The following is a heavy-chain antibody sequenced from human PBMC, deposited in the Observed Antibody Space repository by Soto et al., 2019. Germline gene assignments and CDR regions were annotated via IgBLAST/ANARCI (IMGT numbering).Heavy chain of an antibody. Sequence: QVQLQESGPGLVKPSGTLSLTCAVSGGSISSNNWWSWVRQPPGKGLEWIGEIYHTGSTNYNPSLRSRVTISVDTSKNQFSLQLRSVTAADTAVYDGARSSRYPSDSSEGNFEYWCQGTLVTVSS. CDR2: IYHTGST. CDR3: ARSSRYPSDSSEGNFEY. V-gene: IGHV4-4*02. CDR1: GGSISSNNW. D-gene: IGHD3-22*01. J-gene: IGHJ4*02.